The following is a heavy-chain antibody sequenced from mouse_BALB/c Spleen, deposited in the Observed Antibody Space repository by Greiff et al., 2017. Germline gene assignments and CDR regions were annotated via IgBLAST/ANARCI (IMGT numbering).Heavy chain of an antibody. D-gene: IGHD3-3*01. CDR2: ISSGGSYT. CDR1: GFTFSSYT. CDR3: TRDRGDAMDY. V-gene: IGHV5-6-4*01. Sequence: EVKLMESGGGLVKPGGSLKLSCAASGFTFSSYTMSWVRQTPEKRLEWVATISSGGSYTYYPDSVKGRFTISRDNAKNTLYLQMSSLKSEDTAMYYCTRDRGDAMDYWGQGTSVTVSS. J-gene: IGHJ4*01.